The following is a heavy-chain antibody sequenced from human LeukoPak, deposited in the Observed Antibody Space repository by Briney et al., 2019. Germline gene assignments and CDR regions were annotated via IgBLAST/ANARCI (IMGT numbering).Heavy chain of an antibody. CDR2: ISYDGSNK. CDR3: ARGTYYYDSSGYSPGSY. Sequence: PGGSLRLSCAASGFTFSSYAMHWVRQAPGKGLEWVAVISYDGSNKYYADSVKGRFTTSRDNSKNTLYLQMNSLRAEDTAVYYCARGTYYYDSSGYSPGSYWGQGTLVTVSS. J-gene: IGHJ4*02. CDR1: GFTFSSYA. V-gene: IGHV3-30-3*01. D-gene: IGHD3-22*01.